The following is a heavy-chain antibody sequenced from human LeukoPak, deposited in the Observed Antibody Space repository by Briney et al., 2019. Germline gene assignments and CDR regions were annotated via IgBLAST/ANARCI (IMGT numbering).Heavy chain of an antibody. J-gene: IGHJ4*02. CDR1: GYTFIGYY. CDR3: ARSRVTTIPNFDY. V-gene: IGHV1-2*02. CDR2: INPNSGAT. Sequence: ASMKVSCKASGYTFIGYYIHWVRQAPGQGLEWIGWINPNSGATDYAQKFQGRVTMTRDTSISTTYMELSKLNSDDTAVYYCARSRVTTIPNFDYWGQGALVTASS. D-gene: IGHD2-21*02.